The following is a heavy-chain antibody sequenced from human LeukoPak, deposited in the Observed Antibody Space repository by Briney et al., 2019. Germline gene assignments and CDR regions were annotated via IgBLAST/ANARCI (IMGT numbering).Heavy chain of an antibody. CDR1: GFTFSGYW. CDR2: IWEGRRET. V-gene: IGHV3-7*01. J-gene: IGHJ6*02. D-gene: IGHD5-12*01. Sequence: PGGSLRLSCTASGFTFSGYWMNWVRQAPGKGLEWVANIWEGRRETHYVDSVKGRFTISGDSAKTSLDLQMNSLRAEDAAVYYCARGRDIVATAPDYNYGMDVWGQGTTVTVSS. CDR3: ARGRDIVATAPDYNYGMDV.